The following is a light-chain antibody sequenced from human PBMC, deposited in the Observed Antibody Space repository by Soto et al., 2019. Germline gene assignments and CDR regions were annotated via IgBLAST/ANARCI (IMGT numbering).Light chain of an antibody. CDR3: ATWDDSLTGYV. CDR2: RDN. J-gene: IGLJ1*01. V-gene: IGLV1-44*01. CDR1: SSNIGGNT. Sequence: QSALTQPPSTSGTPGQRVTISCSGSSSNIGGNTVNWDQQVPGTAPRLLMYRDNQRPSGVPDRFSGSKSGTSASLAISGLQSEDEADYYCATWDDSLTGYVFGTGTKVTVL.